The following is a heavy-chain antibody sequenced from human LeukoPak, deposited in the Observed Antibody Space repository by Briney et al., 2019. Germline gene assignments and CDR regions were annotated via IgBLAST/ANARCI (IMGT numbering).Heavy chain of an antibody. CDR1: GFTSSSYA. V-gene: IGHV3-23*01. D-gene: IGHD4-17*01. CDR2: ISGSGGST. CDR3: AKDQSTVTTGYFDY. J-gene: IGHJ4*02. Sequence: PGGSLRLSCAASGFTSSSYAMSWVRQAPGKGLEWVSAISGSGGSTYYADSVKGQFTISRDNSKNTLYLQMNSLRAEDTAVYYCAKDQSTVTTGYFDYWGQGTLVTVPS.